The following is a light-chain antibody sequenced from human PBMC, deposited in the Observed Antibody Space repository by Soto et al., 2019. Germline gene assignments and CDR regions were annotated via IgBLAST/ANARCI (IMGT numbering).Light chain of an antibody. Sequence: EGVLTPSPAPLSLSPGALAPLSCRASQTVSSNYLAWCQQRPGQAPRLLIYGASTRAAGIPDRFSGSGSGTDFTLTITSLEPEDAAVYFGQQYTGPPTTCGQGTRGEIK. CDR3: QQYTGPPTT. CDR2: GAS. CDR1: QTVSSNY. J-gene: IGKJ5*01. V-gene: IGKV3-20*01.